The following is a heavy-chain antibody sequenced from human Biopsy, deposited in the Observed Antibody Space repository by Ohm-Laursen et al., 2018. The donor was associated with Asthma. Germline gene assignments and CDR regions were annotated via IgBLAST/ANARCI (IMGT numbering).Heavy chain of an antibody. J-gene: IGHJ4*02. CDR3: ARHDHRWDTYADF. Sequence: SDTLSLTCTVSGASITSSAYYWGWIRQPPGKGLEWIGRMYYCETTYYSPSLKSRATISVDTSKNHSSLFLSCLTAADTAVYYCARHDHRWDTYADFWGQGTLVTVSS. V-gene: IGHV4-39*01. D-gene: IGHD2-2*01. CDR1: GASITSSAYY. CDR2: MYYCETT.